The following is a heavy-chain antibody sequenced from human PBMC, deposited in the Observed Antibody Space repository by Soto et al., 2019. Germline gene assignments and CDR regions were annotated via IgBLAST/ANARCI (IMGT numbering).Heavy chain of an antibody. CDR2: IIPRTGIP. V-gene: IGHV1-69*02. D-gene: IGHD2-8*01. CDR3: ARCPLGVLNYFES. Sequence: QVQLVQSGTEVKKPGSSVKVSCKASGGTFRNYPINWVRQAPGQGLEWMGSIIPRTGIPDYAQNFQARLTISADKSTSTAYMELSSLTSDDTAMYFAARCPLGVLNYFESWGQGTLVTVSS. CDR1: GGTFRNYP. J-gene: IGHJ4*02.